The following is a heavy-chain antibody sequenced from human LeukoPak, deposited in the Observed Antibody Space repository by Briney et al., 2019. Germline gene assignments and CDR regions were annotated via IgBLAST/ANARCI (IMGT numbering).Heavy chain of an antibody. CDR3: ARDTESIFDY. J-gene: IGHJ4*02. Sequence: ASVKVSCKASGDTFSSYAISWVRQAPGQGLEWMGGIIPIFGTANYAQKFQGRVTITADESTSTAYMELRSLRSEDTAVYYCARDTESIFDYWGQGTLVTVSS. D-gene: IGHD1-14*01. CDR1: GDTFSSYA. V-gene: IGHV1-69*13. CDR2: IIPIFGTA.